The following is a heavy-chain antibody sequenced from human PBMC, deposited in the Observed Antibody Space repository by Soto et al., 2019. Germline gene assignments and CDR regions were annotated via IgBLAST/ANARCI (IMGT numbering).Heavy chain of an antibody. CDR3: AKGVHTVTTVTYILDY. CDR2: ISGSGGST. J-gene: IGHJ4*02. D-gene: IGHD4-17*01. V-gene: IGHV3-23*01. Sequence: GGSLRLSCAASGFTFSSYAMSWVRQAPGKGLEWVSAISGSGGSTYYADSVKGRFTISRDNSKNTLYLQMNSLRAEDTAVYYCAKGVHTVTTVTYILDYWGQGTLVTVSS. CDR1: GFTFSSYA.